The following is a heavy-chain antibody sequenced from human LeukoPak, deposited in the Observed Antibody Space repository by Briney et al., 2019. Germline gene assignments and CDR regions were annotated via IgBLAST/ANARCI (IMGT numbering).Heavy chain of an antibody. Sequence: SETLSLTCTVSGGSLSSDYWSWIRQSPGKGLECIGYIHYTGSTNYNPSLKSRVTISVETSKNQFSLKLQSVTAADTAVYYCARGGYYGSGNDFRFDPWGQGTLVTVSS. CDR3: ARGGYYGSGNDFRFDP. CDR2: IHYTGST. V-gene: IGHV4-59*01. CDR1: GGSLSSDY. J-gene: IGHJ5*02. D-gene: IGHD3-10*01.